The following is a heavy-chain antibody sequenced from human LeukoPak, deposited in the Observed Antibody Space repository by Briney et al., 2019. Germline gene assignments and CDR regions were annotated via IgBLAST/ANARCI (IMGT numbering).Heavy chain of an antibody. CDR2: VSPMFGTA. J-gene: IGHJ4*02. CDR3: AREWGLESSGFYYAY. D-gene: IGHD3-22*01. V-gene: IGHV1-69*13. CDR1: GGTFSRFT. Sequence: SVKVSCKASGGTFSRFTISWVRQAPGQGFEWMGGVSPMFGTANFAQRFQGRVSITADESTSTAFMELSSLRFEDTAVYYCAREWGLESSGFYYAYWGQGTLVTVSS.